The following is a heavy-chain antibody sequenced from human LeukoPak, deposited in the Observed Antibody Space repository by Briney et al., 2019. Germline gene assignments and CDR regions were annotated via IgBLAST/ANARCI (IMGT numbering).Heavy chain of an antibody. D-gene: IGHD4-17*01. CDR3: ARGSVTTDASFDY. CDR1: GYTLTNSY. V-gene: IGHV1-46*01. Sequence: ASVKVSCKASGYTLTNSYIHWVRQAPGQGLEWMGKISPTGDSISYARRFQGRITLTTDTSTITLYMELSNLRSEDTSVYYCARGSVTTDASFDYWGQGTLVTVSS. J-gene: IGHJ4*02. CDR2: ISPTGDSI.